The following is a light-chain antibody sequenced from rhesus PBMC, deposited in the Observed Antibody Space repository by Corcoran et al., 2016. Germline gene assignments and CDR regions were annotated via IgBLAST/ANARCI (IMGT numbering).Light chain of an antibody. V-gene: IGKV1-22*01. CDR2: KAS. J-gene: IGKJ2*01. CDR3: QQHGRSPYS. Sequence: DIQMTQSPSSLSASVGDTVTITCHASQGISSWLAWYQQKPGKAPNLLVYKASNLQSGVPSRFSGNGSGTDFTLTVSNLQYEDFETYYCQQHGRSPYSFGQGTKVGIK. CDR1: QGISSW.